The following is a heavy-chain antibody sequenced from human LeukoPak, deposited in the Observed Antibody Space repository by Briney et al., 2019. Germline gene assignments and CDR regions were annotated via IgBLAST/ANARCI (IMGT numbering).Heavy chain of an antibody. Sequence: SETLSLTCIVSGGSISNSSYYWGWIRQPPGKGLEWIGYIYYSGNTYYNPSLKSRVTISVDTSKNQFSLKLSSMTTADTAVYYCARDRSSGSGKYYFDYWGQGTLVTVSS. J-gene: IGHJ4*02. D-gene: IGHD6-13*01. V-gene: IGHV4-61*01. CDR2: IYYSGNT. CDR3: ARDRSSGSGKYYFDY. CDR1: GGSISNSSYY.